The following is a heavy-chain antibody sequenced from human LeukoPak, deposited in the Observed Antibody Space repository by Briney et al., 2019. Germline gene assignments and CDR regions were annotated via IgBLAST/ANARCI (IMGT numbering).Heavy chain of an antibody. CDR3: ARHPPRGQLGTAFDI. Sequence: SGTLSLTCAVSGGSISSSNWWSWVRQPPGKGLEWIGEIYHSGSTNYNPSLKSRVTISVDKSKNHLSLRLTSVTAADTAIYCARHPPRGQLGTAFDIWGQGTMVTVSS. V-gene: IGHV4-4*02. J-gene: IGHJ3*02. CDR1: GGSISSSNW. CDR2: IYHSGST. D-gene: IGHD3-16*01.